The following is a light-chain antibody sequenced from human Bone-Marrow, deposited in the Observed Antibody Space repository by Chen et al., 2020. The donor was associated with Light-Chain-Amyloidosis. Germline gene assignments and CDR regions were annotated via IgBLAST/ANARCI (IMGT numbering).Light chain of an antibody. J-gene: IGLJ1*01. Sequence: QPALTQPASVSGSPGQSITISCTGTSSDVGGDNHVSWYQQHPDKAPKLMIYEVTNRPSWVPDRFSGSKSDNTASLTISGLQTEDEADYFCSSYTITNTLVFGSGTMVTVL. V-gene: IGLV2-14*01. CDR1: SSDVGGDNH. CDR3: SSYTITNTLV. CDR2: EVT.